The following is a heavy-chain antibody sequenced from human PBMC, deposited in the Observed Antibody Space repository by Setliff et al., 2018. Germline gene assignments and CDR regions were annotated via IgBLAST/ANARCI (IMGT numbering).Heavy chain of an antibody. CDR3: ARLRGIAVPGAPKYYSPGY. D-gene: IGHD6-19*01. J-gene: IGHJ4*02. Sequence: PSETLSLTCIVSGESIDSVATGNHYWSWIRQPAGKGLEWIGHIYTSWSTVYNPSLKSRVTISLDTSKNQFSLNVNSVIAADTAVYYCARLRGIAVPGAPKYYSPGYWGQGTLVTVSS. V-gene: IGHV4-61*09. CDR2: IYTSWST. CDR1: GESIDSVATGNHY.